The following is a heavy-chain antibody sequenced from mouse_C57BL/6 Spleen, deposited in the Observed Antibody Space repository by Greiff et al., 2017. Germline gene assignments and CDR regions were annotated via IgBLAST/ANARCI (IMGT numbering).Heavy chain of an antibody. J-gene: IGHJ4*01. CDR1: GYTFTSYW. Sequence: VQLQQPGAELVKPGASVKLSCKASGYTFTSYWMHWVKQRPGQGLEWIGMIHPNSGSTNYNAKFKSQATLTVDKSSSTAYMQLSSLTSEDSAVYYCFITTVVATDYYAMDYWGQGTSVTVSS. D-gene: IGHD1-1*01. CDR3: FITTVVATDYYAMDY. V-gene: IGHV1-64*01. CDR2: IHPNSGST.